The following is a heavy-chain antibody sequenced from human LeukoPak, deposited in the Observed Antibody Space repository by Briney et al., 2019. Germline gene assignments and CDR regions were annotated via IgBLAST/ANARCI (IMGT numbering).Heavy chain of an antibody. Sequence: ASVKVSCKASGYTFTSYGISWVRQAPGQGLEWMGWISAYNGNTNYAQKLQGRVTMTTDTSTSTAYMELRSLRSDDTAVYYCARDQWGDYYDSSVDAFDIWGQGTMVTVSS. J-gene: IGHJ3*02. CDR3: ARDQWGDYYDSSVDAFDI. D-gene: IGHD3-22*01. V-gene: IGHV1-18*01. CDR1: GYTFTSYG. CDR2: ISAYNGNT.